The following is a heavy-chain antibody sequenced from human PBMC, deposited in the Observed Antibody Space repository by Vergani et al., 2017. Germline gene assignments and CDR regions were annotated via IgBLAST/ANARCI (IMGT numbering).Heavy chain of an antibody. D-gene: IGHD6-19*01. V-gene: IGHV4-61*02. CDR1: GGSISSGSYY. Sequence: QVQLQESGPGLVKPSQTLSLTCTVSGGSISSGSYYWSWIRQPAGKGLEWIGRIYTSGSTNYNPSLKSRVTISVDTSKNQLSLTLTSVTAADTAVYYCASDTHSGQRADRWVQGILVTVTS. J-gene: IGHJ5*02. CDR3: ASDTHSGQRADR. CDR2: IYTSGST.